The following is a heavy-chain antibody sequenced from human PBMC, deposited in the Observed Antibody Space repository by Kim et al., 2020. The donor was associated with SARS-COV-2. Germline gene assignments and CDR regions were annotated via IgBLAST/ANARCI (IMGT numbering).Heavy chain of an antibody. CDR2: MNPNSGNT. D-gene: IGHD5-18*01. Sequence: ASVKVSCKASGYTFTSYDINWVRQATGQGLEWMGWMNPNSGNTGYAQKFQGRVTMTRNTSISTAYMELSSLRSEDTAVYYCAVPPPYSSDYYMDVWGKGTTVTVSS. J-gene: IGHJ6*03. CDR3: AVPPPYSSDYYMDV. CDR1: GYTFTSYD. V-gene: IGHV1-8*01.